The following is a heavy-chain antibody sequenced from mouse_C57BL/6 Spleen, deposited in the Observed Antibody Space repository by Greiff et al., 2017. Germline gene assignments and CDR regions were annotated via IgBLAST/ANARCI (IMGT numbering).Heavy chain of an antibody. CDR3: TRGYDGYYRYFDV. D-gene: IGHD2-3*01. Sequence: QVQLQQSGAELVRPGASVTLSCKASGYTFTDYEMHWVKQTPVHGLEWIGAIDPETGGTAYNQKFKGKAILTADKSSSTAYMELRSLTSEDSAVYYCTRGYDGYYRYFDVWGTGTTVTVSS. J-gene: IGHJ1*03. CDR1: GYTFTDYE. V-gene: IGHV1-15*01. CDR2: IDPETGGT.